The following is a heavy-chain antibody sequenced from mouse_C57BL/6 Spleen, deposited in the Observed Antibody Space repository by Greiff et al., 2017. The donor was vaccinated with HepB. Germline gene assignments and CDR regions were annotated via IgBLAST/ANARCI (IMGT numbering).Heavy chain of an antibody. D-gene: IGHD2-3*01. CDR1: GFTFTDYY. V-gene: IGHV7-3*01. Sequence: EVHLVESGGGLVQPGGSLSLSCAASGFTFTDYYMSWVRQPPGKALEWLGFIRNKANGETTEYSASVKGRFTISRDNSQSILYLQMNALRAEDSATSDGARASSYDSYFYWYFDVWGTGTTVTVSS. J-gene: IGHJ1*03. CDR3: ARASSYDSYFYWYFDV. CDR2: IRNKANGETT.